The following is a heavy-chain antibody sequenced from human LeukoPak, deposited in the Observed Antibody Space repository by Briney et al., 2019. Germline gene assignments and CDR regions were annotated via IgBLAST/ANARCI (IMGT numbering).Heavy chain of an antibody. CDR3: ARELRYFDWLNWFDP. D-gene: IGHD3-9*01. CDR1: GGSVSNGSYY. V-gene: IGHV4-39*02. CDR2: IYYSGST. J-gene: IGHJ5*02. Sequence: SETLSLTCTVSGGSVSNGSYYWGWIRQPPGKGLEWIGSIYYSGSTYYNPSLKSRVTISVDTSKNQFSLKLSSVTAADTAVYYCARELRYFDWLNWFDPWGQGTLVTVSS.